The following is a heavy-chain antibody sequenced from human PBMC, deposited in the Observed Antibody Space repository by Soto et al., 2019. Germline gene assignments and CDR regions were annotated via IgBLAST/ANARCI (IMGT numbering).Heavy chain of an antibody. D-gene: IGHD2-8*01. CDR2: ISNSGAST. CDR1: GFTFSNYA. J-gene: IGHJ4*01. CDR3: AKNQHAMAHDY. Sequence: GGSLRLSCAASGFTFSNYAMSWVRQAPGKELEWVSTISNSGASTDYADSVKGRFTISRDNSQNTLNLQMNSLKAEDTAIYYCAKNQHAMAHDYWGPGTLVTGSS. V-gene: IGHV3-23*01.